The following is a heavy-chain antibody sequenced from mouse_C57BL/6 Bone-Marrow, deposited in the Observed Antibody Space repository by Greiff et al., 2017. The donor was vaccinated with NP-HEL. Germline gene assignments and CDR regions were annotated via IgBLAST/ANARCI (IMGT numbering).Heavy chain of an antibody. CDR1: GYTFTSYW. CDR2: IDPNGGGT. Sequence: VQLQQPGAELVKPGASVKLSCKASGYTFTSYWMHWVKQRPGRGLEWIGRIDPNGGGTKYNEKFKSKATLTVDKTSSTAYMQLSSLTSEDSAVYYCATWGHEYYGGWYFEVWGTGTTVTVSS. CDR3: ATWGHEYYGGWYFEV. D-gene: IGHD1-1*01. J-gene: IGHJ1*03. V-gene: IGHV1-72*01.